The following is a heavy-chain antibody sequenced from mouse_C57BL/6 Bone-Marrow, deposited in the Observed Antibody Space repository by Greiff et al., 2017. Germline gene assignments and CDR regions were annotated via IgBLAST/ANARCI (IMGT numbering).Heavy chain of an antibody. CDR1: GYTFTSYW. D-gene: IGHD1-3*01. Sequence: QVQLQQPGAELVKPGASVKMSCKASGYTFTSYWIPWVKQRPGQGLEWIGDIYPGSGSTNYNEKFKSKATLTVDTSSSTAYMQLSSLTSEDSAVYYCAKAVMEYFDVWGTGTTVTVSS. CDR2: IYPGSGST. J-gene: IGHJ1*03. CDR3: AKAVMEYFDV. V-gene: IGHV1-55*01.